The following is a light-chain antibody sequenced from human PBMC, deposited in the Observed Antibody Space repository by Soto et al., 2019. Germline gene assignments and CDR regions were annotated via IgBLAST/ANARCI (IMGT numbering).Light chain of an antibody. Sequence: DIQMTQSPSTLSASVGDRVTITCRASQSISSWLAWYQQKPGKAPKLLIYAASTLQSGVPSRFSGSGSGTDFTLTISCLQSEDFATYYCQQHYSFPWTFGQGTKVDIK. J-gene: IGKJ1*01. CDR2: AAS. CDR1: QSISSW. CDR3: QQHYSFPWT. V-gene: IGKV1-5*01.